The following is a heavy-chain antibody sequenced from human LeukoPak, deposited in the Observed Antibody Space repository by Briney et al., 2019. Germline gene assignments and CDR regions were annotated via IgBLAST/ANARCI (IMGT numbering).Heavy chain of an antibody. CDR3: ARDLGDGYGDY. CDR1: GYTFTSYY. D-gene: IGHD5-24*01. Sequence: ASVKVSSKASGYTFTSYYMHWVRQAPGQGLEWMGIINPSGGSTSYAQKFQGRVTMTRDTSTSTVYMELSSLRSEDTAVYYCARDLGDGYGDYWGQGTLVTVSS. J-gene: IGHJ4*02. CDR2: INPSGGST. V-gene: IGHV1-46*01.